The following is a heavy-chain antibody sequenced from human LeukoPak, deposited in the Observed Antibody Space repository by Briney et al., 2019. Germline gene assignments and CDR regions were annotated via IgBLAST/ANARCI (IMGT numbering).Heavy chain of an antibody. CDR3: ARDGAQYCSSTSCYAGPYNWFDP. J-gene: IGHJ5*02. CDR2: INPSGGST. V-gene: IGHV1-46*01. CDR1: GYTFTGYY. D-gene: IGHD2-2*01. Sequence: GASVKVSCKASGYTFTGYYMHWVRQAPGQGLEWMGIINPSGGSTSYAQKFQGRVTMTRDMSTSTVYMELSSLRSEDTAVYYCARDGAQYCSSTSCYAGPYNWFDPWGQGTLVTVSS.